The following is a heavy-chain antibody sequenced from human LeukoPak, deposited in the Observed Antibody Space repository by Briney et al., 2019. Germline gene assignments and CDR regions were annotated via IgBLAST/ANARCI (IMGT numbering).Heavy chain of an antibody. Sequence: PGRSLRLSCAASGFTFSSYWMHWVRQAPGKGLVWVSRINSDGSSTSYADSVKGRFTISRDNAKNTLYLQMNSLRAEDTAVYYCARDRRGYDILTRTLDYWGQGTLVTVSS. J-gene: IGHJ4*02. CDR1: GFTFSSYW. CDR3: ARDRRGYDILTRTLDY. D-gene: IGHD3-9*01. CDR2: INSDGSST. V-gene: IGHV3-74*01.